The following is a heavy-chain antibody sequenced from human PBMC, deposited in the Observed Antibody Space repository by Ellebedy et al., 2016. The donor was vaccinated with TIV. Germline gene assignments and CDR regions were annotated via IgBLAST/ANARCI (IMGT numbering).Heavy chain of an antibody. CDR2: IYYSGST. CDR3: ARGKLRYKDQYFDY. D-gene: IGHD3-9*01. V-gene: IGHV4-31*03. CDR1: GGSISSGGYY. J-gene: IGHJ4*02. Sequence: MPSETLSLTCTVSGGSISSGGYYWSWIRQHPGKGLEWIGYIYYSGSTYYNPSLKSRVTISVDTSKNQFSLKLSSVTAADTAVYYCARGKLRYKDQYFDYWGQGTLVTVSS.